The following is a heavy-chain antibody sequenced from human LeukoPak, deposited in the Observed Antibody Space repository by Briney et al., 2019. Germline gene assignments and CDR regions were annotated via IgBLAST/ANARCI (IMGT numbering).Heavy chain of an antibody. CDR2: IWYDGSNK. J-gene: IGHJ4*02. V-gene: IGHV3-33*01. D-gene: IGHD4-23*01. Sequence: GGSLRLSCAASGFTFSSYGMHWVRQAPGKGLEWVAVIWYDGSNKYYADSVKGRFTISRDNSKNTLYLQMNSLRAEDTAVYYCARESVVKRYFDYWGQGTLVTVSS. CDR3: ARESVVKRYFDY. CDR1: GFTFSSYG.